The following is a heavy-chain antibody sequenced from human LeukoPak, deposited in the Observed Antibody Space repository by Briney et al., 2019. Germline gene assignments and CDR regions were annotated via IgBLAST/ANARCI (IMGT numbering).Heavy chain of an antibody. CDR3: AREGQEYYYYMDV. CDR2: ISSNGLST. V-gene: IGHV3-64*01. Sequence: GGSLRLSCVASGFTFSDYATHWVRQAPGKGLEYVSAISSNGLSTYYANSVKGRFTISRDSSKNTLYLQMGSLRAEDMAAYYCAREGQEYYYYMDVWGKGTTVTVSS. CDR1: GFTFSDYA. J-gene: IGHJ6*03.